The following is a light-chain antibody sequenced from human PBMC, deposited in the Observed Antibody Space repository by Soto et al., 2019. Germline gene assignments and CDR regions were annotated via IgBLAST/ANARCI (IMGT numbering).Light chain of an antibody. CDR1: QSVLYSSNNKNY. V-gene: IGKV4-1*01. CDR2: WAS. Sequence: DIVMTQSPDSLAVSLGERATINCKSSQSVLYSSNNKNYLAWYQQKPGQPPKLLIYWASTRESGVPDRFSGRGSGTDFTLTISSLQAEDVAVYYCQQYYRTPPYTFGQGTKLEIK. CDR3: QQYYRTPPYT. J-gene: IGKJ2*01.